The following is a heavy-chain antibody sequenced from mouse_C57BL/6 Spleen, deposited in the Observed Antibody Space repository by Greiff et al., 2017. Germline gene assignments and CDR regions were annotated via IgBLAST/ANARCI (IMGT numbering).Heavy chain of an antibody. CDR2: INPNNGGT. Sequence: EVQLQQSGPELVKPGTSVKISCKASGYTFTDYYMNWVKQSHGKSLEWIGDINPNNGGTSYNQKFKGKATLTVDKSSSTAYMELRSLTSEDSAVYYCARQGYYYGSSSFDYWGQGTTLTVSS. D-gene: IGHD1-1*01. J-gene: IGHJ2*01. V-gene: IGHV1-26*01. CDR3: ARQGYYYGSSSFDY. CDR1: GYTFTDYY.